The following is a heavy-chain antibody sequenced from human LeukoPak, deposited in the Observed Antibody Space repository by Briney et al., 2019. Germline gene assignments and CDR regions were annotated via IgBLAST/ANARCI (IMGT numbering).Heavy chain of an antibody. D-gene: IGHD2-15*01. J-gene: IGHJ4*02. Sequence: GESLKISCKGSEYSFATYWIGWVRQMPGQGLEWMGIIFPGDSDTRYSPSFQGQVTISADKSISTAFLQWSSLKASDTAIYYCASEYCSGGNCYFDYWGQGTLVTVSS. CDR2: IFPGDSDT. CDR1: EYSFATYW. V-gene: IGHV5-51*01. CDR3: ASEYCSGGNCYFDY.